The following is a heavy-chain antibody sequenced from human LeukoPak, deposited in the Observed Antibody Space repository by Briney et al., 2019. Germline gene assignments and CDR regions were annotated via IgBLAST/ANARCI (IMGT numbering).Heavy chain of an antibody. CDR3: AGELLWFGEYAFDI. D-gene: IGHD3-10*01. CDR2: IYHSGST. Sequence: SETLSLTCAVSGGSISSSNWWSWVRQPPGKGLEWIGEIYHSGSTNYNPSLKSRVTISVDTSKNQFSLKLSSVTAADTAVYYCAGELLWFGEYAFDIWGQGTMVTVSS. CDR1: GGSISSSNW. V-gene: IGHV4-4*02. J-gene: IGHJ3*02.